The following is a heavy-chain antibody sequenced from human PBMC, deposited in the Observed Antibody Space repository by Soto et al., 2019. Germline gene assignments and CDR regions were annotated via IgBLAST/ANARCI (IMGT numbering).Heavy chain of an antibody. J-gene: IGHJ6*03. CDR3: AKDWATIAVVGTIKPRVESYYYYYYMDV. CDR1: GFTFSSYG. CDR2: ISYDGSNK. D-gene: IGHD6-19*01. Sequence: GGSLRLSCAASGFTFSSYGMHWVRQAPGKGLEWVAVISYDGSNKYYADSVKGRLTISRDNSKNTLYLQMNSLRAEDTAVYYCAKDWATIAVVGTIKPRVESYYYYYYMDVWGKGTTVTVSS. V-gene: IGHV3-30*18.